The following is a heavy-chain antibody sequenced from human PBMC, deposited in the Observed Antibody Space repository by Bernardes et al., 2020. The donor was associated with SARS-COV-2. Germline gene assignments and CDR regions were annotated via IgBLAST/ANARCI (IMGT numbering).Heavy chain of an antibody. J-gene: IGHJ4*02. D-gene: IGHD4-4*01. CDR1: GFTFSSYT. CDR2: ISTSSSYI. V-gene: IGHV3-21*06. CDR3: ARVDFSNLYYFDY. Sequence: GGSLRLWCAASGFTFSSYTMNWVHQAPGKGLEWISSISTSSSYISYSDSVRGRFTISRDNAKNSVSLQMNSLRAEDTAVYYCARVDFSNLYYFDYWGQGTPVTVSS.